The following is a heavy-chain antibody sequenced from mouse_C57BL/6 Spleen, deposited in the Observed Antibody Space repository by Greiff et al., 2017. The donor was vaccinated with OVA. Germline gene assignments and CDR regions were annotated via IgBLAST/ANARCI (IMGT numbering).Heavy chain of an antibody. Sequence: QVQLQQPGAELVKPGASVMLSCKASGYTFTSYWMHWVKQRPGQGLEWIGMIHPNSGSTNYNEKFKSKATLTVDKSSSTAYMQLSSLTSEDSAVYYCARSDDYFYYAMDYWGQGTSVTVSS. D-gene: IGHD2-4*01. J-gene: IGHJ4*01. CDR2: IHPNSGST. CDR1: GYTFTSYW. V-gene: IGHV1-64*01. CDR3: ARSDDYFYYAMDY.